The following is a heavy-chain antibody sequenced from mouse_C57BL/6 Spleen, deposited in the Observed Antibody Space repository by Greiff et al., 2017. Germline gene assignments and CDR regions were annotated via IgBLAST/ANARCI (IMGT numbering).Heavy chain of an antibody. D-gene: IGHD2-4*01. Sequence: LQESGAELARPGASVKMSCKASGYTFTSYTMHWVKQRPGQGLEWIGYINPSSGYTKYNQKFKDKATLTADKSSSTAYMQLSSLTSEDSAVYYCARSHYDYGYAMDYWGQGTSVTVSS. CDR1: GYTFTSYT. V-gene: IGHV1-4*01. J-gene: IGHJ4*01. CDR2: INPSSGYT. CDR3: ARSHYDYGYAMDY.